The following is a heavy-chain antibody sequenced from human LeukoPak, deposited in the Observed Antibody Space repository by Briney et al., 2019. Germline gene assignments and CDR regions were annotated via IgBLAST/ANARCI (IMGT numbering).Heavy chain of an antibody. CDR1: GYTFTSYD. CDR3: ARPMTENYYSYGMDV. V-gene: IGHV1-8*01. CDR2: MNPNSGNT. J-gene: IGHJ6*02. Sequence: ASVKVSCKASGYTFTSYDINWVRQATGQGLEWMGWMNPNSGNTGYAQKFQGRVTMTRNTSISTAYMELNSLRSEDTAVYYCARPMTENYYSYGMDVWGQGTTVTVSS.